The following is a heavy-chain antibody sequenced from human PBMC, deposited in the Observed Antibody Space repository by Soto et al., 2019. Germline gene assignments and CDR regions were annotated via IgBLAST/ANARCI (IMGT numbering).Heavy chain of an antibody. J-gene: IGHJ6*02. CDR1: GYALTGYY. Sequence: ASVKVSWKASGYALTGYYMHWVRQAPGQGLEWMGWINPNSGGTNYAQKFQGRVTMTRDTSISTAYMELSRLRSDDTAVYYCARDYYYGMDVWGQGTTVTVSS. CDR2: INPNSGGT. CDR3: ARDYYYGMDV. V-gene: IGHV1-2*02.